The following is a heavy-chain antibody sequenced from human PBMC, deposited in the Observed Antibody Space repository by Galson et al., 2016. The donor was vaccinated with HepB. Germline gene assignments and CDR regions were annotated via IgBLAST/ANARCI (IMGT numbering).Heavy chain of an antibody. Sequence: LRLSCAASGFTFSNYGIHWVRQAPGKGLEWVAVIWYDGNNKYYADSVKGRFTISRDNSKKTLYLQMNSLRGEDTAVYYCARDVTVAGTVLDYWGQGILVTVSS. V-gene: IGHV3-33*01. CDR2: IWYDGNNK. CDR3: ARDVTVAGTVLDY. J-gene: IGHJ4*02. CDR1: GFTFSNYG. D-gene: IGHD4-23*01.